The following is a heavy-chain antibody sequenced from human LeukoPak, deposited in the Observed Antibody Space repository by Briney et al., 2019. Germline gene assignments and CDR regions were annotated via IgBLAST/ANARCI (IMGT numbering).Heavy chain of an antibody. CDR1: GFIFSRSG. CDR2: IWYDGSNK. V-gene: IGHV3-33*06. J-gene: IGHJ6*02. Sequence: GGSLRLSCEASGFIFSRSGMHWVRQAPGKGLEWVAVIWYDGSNKYYADSVKGRFTISRDNSKNTLYLQMNSLRAEDTAVYYCAKGLGHYSYHGMDVWGQGTTVTVSS. CDR3: AKGLGHYSYHGMDV. D-gene: IGHD7-27*01.